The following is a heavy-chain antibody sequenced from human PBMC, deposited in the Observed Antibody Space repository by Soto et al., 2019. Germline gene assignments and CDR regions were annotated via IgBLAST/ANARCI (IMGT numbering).Heavy chain of an antibody. J-gene: IGHJ4*02. CDR2: MNPNSGNT. CDR3: ARTSSGWGAGIDY. V-gene: IGHV1-8*01. D-gene: IGHD3-16*01. Sequence: QVQLVQSGTEVKKPGASVKVSCKASGYTFTTYDINWVRQATGQGLEWMGWMNPNSGNTGYAQKFQGRVTXTXNTXIRTAYMELSSLRSEDTAVYYCARTSSGWGAGIDYWGQGTLVTVSS. CDR1: GYTFTTYD.